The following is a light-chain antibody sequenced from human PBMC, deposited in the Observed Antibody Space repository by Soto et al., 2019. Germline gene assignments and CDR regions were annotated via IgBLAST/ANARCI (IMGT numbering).Light chain of an antibody. CDR3: QQRSNWIT. CDR2: DAS. V-gene: IGKV3-11*01. J-gene: IGKJ5*01. CDR1: QSVSSY. Sequence: EIVLTQSPATLSLSPGERATLSCRASQSVSSYLAWYQQNPGQAPRLLIYDASSRATGIPARFSGSGSGTDFTLTISSLEPEDFAVYYCQQRSNWITFGQGTRLEIK.